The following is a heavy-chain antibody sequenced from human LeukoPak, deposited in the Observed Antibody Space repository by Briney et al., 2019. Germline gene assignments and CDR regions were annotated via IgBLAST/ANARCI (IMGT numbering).Heavy chain of an antibody. Sequence: ASVKVSCKASGYTFTSYAMNWVRQAPGQGLEWMGWISAYNGNTNYAQKLQGRVTMTTDTSTSTAYMELRSLRSDDTAVYYCARSPGYSGYDPPIAAAGYFDYWGQGTLVTVSS. CDR2: ISAYNGNT. CDR3: ARSPGYSGYDPPIAAAGYFDY. J-gene: IGHJ4*02. D-gene: IGHD5-12*01. V-gene: IGHV1-18*01. CDR1: GYTFTSYA.